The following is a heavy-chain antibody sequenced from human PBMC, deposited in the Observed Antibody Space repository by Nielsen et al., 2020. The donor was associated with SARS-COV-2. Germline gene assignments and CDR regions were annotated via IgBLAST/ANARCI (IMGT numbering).Heavy chain of an antibody. CDR2: IYYSGTT. CDR3: ARQAGFITAPAYFDS. D-gene: IGHD6-13*01. V-gene: IGHV4-39*01. Sequence: SETLSLTCIVSGGSISTGSHYWGWIRRPPGKGLEWIGSIYYSGTTYYNPSLKSRVTISVDTSKNQFSLKLSSVTAADATVYYCARQAGFITAPAYFDSWGQGALVTVSS. CDR1: GGSISTGSHY. J-gene: IGHJ4*02.